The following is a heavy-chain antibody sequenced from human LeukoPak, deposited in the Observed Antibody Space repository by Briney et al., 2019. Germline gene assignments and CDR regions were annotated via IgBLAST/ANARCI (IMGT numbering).Heavy chain of an antibody. J-gene: IGHJ4*02. CDR1: GFTFSSYS. CDR2: IRYDGSNK. D-gene: IGHD6-13*01. V-gene: IGHV3-30*02. CDR3: AKERGVGAGRTYLLLYYFDY. Sequence: GGSLRLSCAASGFTFSSYSMNWVRQAPGKGLEWVAFIRYDGSNKYYVDSVKGRFTISRDNSKNTLYLQMNGLRAEDTAVYYCAKERGVGAGRTYLLLYYFDYWGQGTLVTVSS.